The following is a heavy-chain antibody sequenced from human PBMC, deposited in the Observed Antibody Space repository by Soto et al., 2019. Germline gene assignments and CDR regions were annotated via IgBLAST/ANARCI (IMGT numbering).Heavy chain of an antibody. CDR2: IYSSGST. D-gene: IGHD6-13*01. CDR1: GFTVSSNY. Sequence: GGSLRLSCAASGFTVSSNYMSWVRQDPGKGLEWVSVIYSSGSTYYADSLKGRFTISRDNSKNTLYLQLNTLRAEDWAVYYCARASCPEGYSSSWYFDYWGQGTLVTVSS. J-gene: IGHJ4*02. CDR3: ARASCPEGYSSSWYFDY. V-gene: IGHV3-66*01.